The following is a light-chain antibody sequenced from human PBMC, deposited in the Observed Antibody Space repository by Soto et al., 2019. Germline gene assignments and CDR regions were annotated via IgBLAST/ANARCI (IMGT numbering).Light chain of an antibody. CDR2: DAS. V-gene: IGLV2-14*01. Sequence: QSALTQPASVSGSPGQSITISCTGTSSDVGGYNYVSGYQQHPGKAPTLMMYDASNRPSGVSNRFSGSQSGTTASLTPSGLQPEEEADYYCSSCTPSSTHHVFVPGTKVT. CDR1: SSDVGGYNY. J-gene: IGLJ1*01. CDR3: SSCTPSSTHHV.